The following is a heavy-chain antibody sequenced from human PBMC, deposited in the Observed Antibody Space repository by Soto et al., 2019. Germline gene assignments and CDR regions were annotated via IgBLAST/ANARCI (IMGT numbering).Heavy chain of an antibody. V-gene: IGHV1-3*01. CDR2: INAGNGNT. J-gene: IGHJ5*02. CDR1: GYTFTSYA. D-gene: IGHD3-10*01. CDR3: ARDNRDDYYGSGSYYP. Sequence: QVQLVQSGAEVKKPGASVKVSCKASGYTFTSYAMHWVRQAPGQRLEWMGWINAGNGNTKYSQKFQGRVTITRDTCEITAYMELSSLRSEDTAVYYCARDNRDDYYGSGSYYPWGQVTLVTVSS.